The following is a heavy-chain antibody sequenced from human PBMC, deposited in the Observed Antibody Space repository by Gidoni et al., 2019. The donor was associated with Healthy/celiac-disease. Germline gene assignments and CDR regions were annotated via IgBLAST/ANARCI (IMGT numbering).Heavy chain of an antibody. J-gene: IGHJ6*02. Sequence: QVQLVESGGGVVQPGRSLRLSCAASGFTFSSYGMHWVRQAPGKGLEWVAVIWYDGSNKYYADSVKGRFTISRDNSKNTLYLQMNSLRAEDTAVYYCAREYYDILTGYYNYYYYYYGMDVWGQGTTVTVSS. CDR3: AREYYDILTGYYNYYYYYYGMDV. CDR1: GFTFSSYG. D-gene: IGHD3-9*01. V-gene: IGHV3-33*01. CDR2: IWYDGSNK.